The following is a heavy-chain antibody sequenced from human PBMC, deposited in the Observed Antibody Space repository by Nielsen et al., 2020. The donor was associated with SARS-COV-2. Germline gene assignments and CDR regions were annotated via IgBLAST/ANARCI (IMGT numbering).Heavy chain of an antibody. J-gene: IGHJ4*02. V-gene: IGHV3-9*01. CDR1: GFTFDDYA. CDR2: ISWNSGSI. D-gene: IGHD5-12*01. Sequence: GGSLRLSCAASGFTFDDYAMHWVRQAPGKGLEWVSGISWNSGSIGYADSVKGRFTISRGNAKNSLYLQMNSLRAEDTALYYCAKLHSGYDYVDYWGQGTLVTVSS. CDR3: AKLHSGYDYVDY.